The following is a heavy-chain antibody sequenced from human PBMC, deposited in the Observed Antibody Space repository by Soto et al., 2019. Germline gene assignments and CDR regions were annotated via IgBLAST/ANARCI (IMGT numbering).Heavy chain of an antibody. J-gene: IGHJ6*02. CDR3: ARDNYDFWSGYLVYYGMDV. CDR2: ISSSSSTI. CDR1: GFTFSSYS. D-gene: IGHD3-3*01. Sequence: HPGGSLRLSCAASGFTFSSYSMNWVRQAPGKGLEWVSYISSSSSTIYYADSVKGRFTISRDNAKNSLYLQMNSLRDEDTAVYYCARDNYDFWSGYLVYYGMDVWGQGTTVTVSS. V-gene: IGHV3-48*02.